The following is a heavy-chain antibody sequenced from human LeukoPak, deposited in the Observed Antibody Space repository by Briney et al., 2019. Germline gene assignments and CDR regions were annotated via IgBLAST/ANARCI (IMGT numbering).Heavy chain of an antibody. J-gene: IGHJ4*02. CDR3: AIRAHWLSLAY. CDR1: GYTLTELS. D-gene: IGHD6-19*01. CDR2: FDPEDGEI. Sequence: ASVRVSCTVSGYTLTELSMHWVRQAPGKRLEWMGGFDPEDGEIIYAQKLTGRVTMTEDTSTDTAYMELSSLRSEDTAVYYCAIRAHWLSLAYWGQGTLVTVSS. V-gene: IGHV1-24*01.